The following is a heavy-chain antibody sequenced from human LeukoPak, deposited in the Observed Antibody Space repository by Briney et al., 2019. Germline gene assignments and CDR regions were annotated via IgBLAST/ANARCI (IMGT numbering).Heavy chain of an antibody. CDR2: IPYDGSNK. CDR1: GFAFSRHG. D-gene: IGHD3-10*01. CDR3: AKGVGGSANYYYMDV. Sequence: GGSLRLSCAASGFAFSRHGIHGVRQAPGKGLEWVAFIPYDGSNKFYTDSVKGRFTISRDNSKNTLYLQMNSLRAEDTAVYYCAKGVGGSANYYYMDVWGKGTTVTVSS. J-gene: IGHJ6*03. V-gene: IGHV3-30*02.